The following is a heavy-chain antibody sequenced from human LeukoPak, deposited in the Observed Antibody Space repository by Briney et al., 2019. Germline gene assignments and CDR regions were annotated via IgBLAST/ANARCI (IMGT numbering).Heavy chain of an antibody. Sequence: SQTLSLTCAISGDSVSSNSAAWNWIRQFPSRGLEWLGRTYYRSKWYNDYAVSVKSRITINPDTSRNQFSLQLNSATPEDTAVYYCASSPASYSSGWYEFDPWGQGTLVTVSS. D-gene: IGHD6-19*01. CDR2: TYYRSKWYN. V-gene: IGHV6-1*01. CDR3: ASSPASYSSGWYEFDP. CDR1: GDSVSSNSAA. J-gene: IGHJ5*02.